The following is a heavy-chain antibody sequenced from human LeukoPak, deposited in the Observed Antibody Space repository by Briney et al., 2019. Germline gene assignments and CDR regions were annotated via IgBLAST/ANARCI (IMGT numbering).Heavy chain of an antibody. CDR2: INHSGST. CDR1: GGSFSGYY. V-gene: IGHV4-34*01. J-gene: IGHJ6*03. D-gene: IGHD2-15*01. CDR3: ARGYCSGGSCYSYYYYNYMDV. Sequence: SSETLSLTCAVYGGSFSGYYWSWIRQPPGKGLEWIGEINHSGSTNFNPSLKGRVTISVDTSKNQFSLKLSSVTAADTAVYYCARGYCSGGSCYSYYYYNYMDVWGKGTTVTVSS.